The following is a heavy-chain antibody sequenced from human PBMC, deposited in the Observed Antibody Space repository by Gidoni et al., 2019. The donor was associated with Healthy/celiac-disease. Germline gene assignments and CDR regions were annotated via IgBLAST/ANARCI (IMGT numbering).Heavy chain of an antibody. J-gene: IGHJ5*02. CDR2: INHSGST. CDR1: GGSFSGYY. V-gene: IGHV4-34*01. Sequence: QVQLQQWGAGLLKPSETLSLTCAVDGGSFSGYYWSWFRQPPGKGLEWIGEINHSGSTTYNPSLKSRVTISVDTSKNQFSLKLSSVTAADTAVYYCARGVVAVAGAVRVVPPALDPWGQGTLVTVSS. CDR3: ARGVVAVAGAVRVVPPALDP. D-gene: IGHD6-19*01.